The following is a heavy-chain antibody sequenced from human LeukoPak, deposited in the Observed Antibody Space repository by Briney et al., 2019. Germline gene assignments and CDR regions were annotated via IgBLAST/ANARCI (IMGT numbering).Heavy chain of an antibody. V-gene: IGHV1-69-2*01. CDR3: ATDEEPAAARFNY. CDR1: GYTFTDYY. CDR2: VDPEDGGT. J-gene: IGHJ4*02. Sequence: ASVKVSCKASGYTFTDYYMHWIQQVPGKGPEWVGRVDPEDGGTIHGDKFHDRFTITVDMSTNTVYMEVISLRFEDMAVYYCATDEEPAAARFNYWGQGTLVTVSS. D-gene: IGHD2-2*01.